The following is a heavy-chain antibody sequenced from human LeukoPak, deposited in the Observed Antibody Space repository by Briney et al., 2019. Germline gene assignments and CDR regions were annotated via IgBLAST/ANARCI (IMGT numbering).Heavy chain of an antibody. CDR2: IRSKAYGGTT. Sequence: PGRSLRLSCTASGFTFGDYAMSWVRQAPGKGLEWVGFIRSKAYGGTTEYAASVKGRFTISRDDSKSIVYLQMNSLKTEDTAVYYCTRDSMRFLEWLSTPDYFDYWGQGTLVTVSP. CDR3: TRDSMRFLEWLSTPDYFDY. D-gene: IGHD3-3*01. V-gene: IGHV3-49*04. J-gene: IGHJ4*02. CDR1: GFTFGDYA.